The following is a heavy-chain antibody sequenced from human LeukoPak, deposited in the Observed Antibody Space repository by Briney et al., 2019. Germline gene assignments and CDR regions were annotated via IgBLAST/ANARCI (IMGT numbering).Heavy chain of an antibody. CDR1: GGSISSYY. D-gene: IGHD3-10*01. Sequence: SETLSLACTGAGGSISSYYWSRIPQPPGKGLEWVVIIYYSGSTNYIPSLKSRVTISVDTSKNQFSLKLSSVTAADTAVYYCARARGPGSPAFYYYMDVWGTGTTVTISS. CDR3: ARARGPGSPAFYYYMDV. V-gene: IGHV4-59*01. J-gene: IGHJ6*03. CDR2: IYYSGST.